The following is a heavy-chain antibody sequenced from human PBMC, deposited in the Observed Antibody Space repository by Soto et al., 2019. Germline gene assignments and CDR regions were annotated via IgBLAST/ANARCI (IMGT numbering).Heavy chain of an antibody. Sequence: QVQVVQSGPEVKNPGSSVKVSCKASGGTLSSYAINWVRQAPGQGLEWVGGAIPVFDSTMYAQKAQGRVTITVDTSRSTVYLELTALRFDDTAVYYCARGTLRRDGYTGDPDADYIYTMDVWGQGTTVTVS. CDR1: GGTLSSYA. D-gene: IGHD4-17*01. CDR3: ARGTLRRDGYTGDPDADYIYTMDV. CDR2: AIPVFDST. J-gene: IGHJ6*02. V-gene: IGHV1-69*06.